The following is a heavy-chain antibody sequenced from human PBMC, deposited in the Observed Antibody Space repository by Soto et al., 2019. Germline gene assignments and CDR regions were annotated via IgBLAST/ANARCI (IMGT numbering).Heavy chain of an antibody. CDR2: INPSSGAT. CDR3: AKYCGGDCRHFDA. CDR1: GYNFIAYY. J-gene: IGHJ4*02. D-gene: IGHD2-21*02. V-gene: IGHV1-46*01. Sequence: QVQLVQSGAEVKKPGSSVKLSCKASGYNFIAYYIYWVRQAPGQRPEWMGMINPSSGATTYAQKFQGRVTVTRDTSTSTAYLELSSLRSEDAAVYYCAKYCGGDCRHFDAWGQGTLVTVSS.